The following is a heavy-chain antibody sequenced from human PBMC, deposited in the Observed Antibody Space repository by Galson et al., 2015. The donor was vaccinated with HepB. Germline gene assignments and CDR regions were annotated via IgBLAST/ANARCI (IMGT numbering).Heavy chain of an antibody. CDR1: GFTFSRYT. D-gene: IGHD3-3*02. Sequence: SLRLSCATSGFTFSRYTMHWVRQAPGRGMEWVAVISQDGSIAHHADSVQGRFTISRDNSKNTLYLQMNSLRTDDTAVFYCARDSITHSYYYYHYMDVWGKGTTVTVSS. V-gene: IGHV3-30*04. CDR2: ISQDGSIA. J-gene: IGHJ6*03. CDR3: ARDSITHSYYYYHYMDV.